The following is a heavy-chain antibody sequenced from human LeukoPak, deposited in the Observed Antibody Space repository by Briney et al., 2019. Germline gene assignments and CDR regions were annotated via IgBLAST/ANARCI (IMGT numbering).Heavy chain of an antibody. J-gene: IGHJ5*02. CDR3: ASASGRAGWFDP. V-gene: IGHV4-30-4*01. Sequence: PSETLSLTCTVSGDSISSGDYYCSWIRQPPGKGLEWIGYIYYSGSTYYNPSLKSRATISVVTSKNQFSLKLSSVTAADTAVYYCASASGRAGWFDPWGQGTLVTVSS. CDR2: IYYSGST. D-gene: IGHD3-10*01. CDR1: GDSISSGDYY.